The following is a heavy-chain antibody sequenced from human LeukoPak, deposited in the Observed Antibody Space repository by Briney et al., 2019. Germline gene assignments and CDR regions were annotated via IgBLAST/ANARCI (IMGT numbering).Heavy chain of an antibody. CDR2: IYYSGST. Sequence: SETLSLTCTVSGGSISSYYWSWIRQPPGKGLEWIGYIYYSGSTNYNPSLKSRVTISVDTSRNQFSLKLSSVTTADTAVYYCARGPYSYDSSGAFDIWGQGTMVTVSS. V-gene: IGHV4-59*01. CDR1: GGSISSYY. D-gene: IGHD3-22*01. J-gene: IGHJ3*02. CDR3: ARGPYSYDSSGAFDI.